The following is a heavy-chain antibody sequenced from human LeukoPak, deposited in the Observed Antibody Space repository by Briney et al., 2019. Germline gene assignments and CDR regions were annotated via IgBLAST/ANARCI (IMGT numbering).Heavy chain of an antibody. V-gene: IGHV1-18*01. CDR3: ARTHDVLSGYPPGYYMDV. Sequence: ASVKVSCKASGYTYTSNGISWVRQAPGQGLEWMGWISAYNGDTNYAQKLQGRVTMTTDTSTSTAYMELRSLRSGDTAVYYCARTHDVLSGYPPGYYMDVWGKGTTVTVSS. D-gene: IGHD3-3*01. J-gene: IGHJ6*03. CDR2: ISAYNGDT. CDR1: GYTYTSNG.